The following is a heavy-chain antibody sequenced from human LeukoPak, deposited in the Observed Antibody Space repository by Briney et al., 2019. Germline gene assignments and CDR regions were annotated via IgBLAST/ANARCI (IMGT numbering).Heavy chain of an antibody. CDR1: GYTFTSYY. J-gene: IGHJ5*02. V-gene: IGHV1-46*01. CDR2: INPSGGST. Sequence: ASVKVSCKASGYTFTSYYMHWVRQAPGQGLEWMGIINPSGGSTSYAQKFQGRVTMTRDTSTSTVYMELSSLRSEDTAVYYCARDSSYYGSGSYYNGFNWFDPWGQGTLVTVSS. D-gene: IGHD3-10*01. CDR3: ARDSSYYGSGSYYNGFNWFDP.